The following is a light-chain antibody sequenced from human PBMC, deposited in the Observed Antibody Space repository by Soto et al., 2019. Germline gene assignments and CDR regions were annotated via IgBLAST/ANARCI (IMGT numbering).Light chain of an antibody. J-gene: IGLJ2*01. CDR2: EVS. Sequence: QSALTQPASVSGSPGQSITISCTGTSSDVGGYNYVSWYQQHPGKAPKLMIYEVSNRPSGVSNRLSGSKSGNTASLTISGLQAEDEADYYCSSYTSSRTVVFGGGTKLTVL. V-gene: IGLV2-14*01. CDR3: SSYTSSRTVV. CDR1: SSDVGGYNY.